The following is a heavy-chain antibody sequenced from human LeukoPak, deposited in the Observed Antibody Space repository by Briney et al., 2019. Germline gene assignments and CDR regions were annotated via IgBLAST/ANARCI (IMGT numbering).Heavy chain of an antibody. J-gene: IGHJ5*02. V-gene: IGHV4-38-2*01. Sequence: SETLSLTCAVSCYSISSGYYWGLIRQRPGKGLEWIGIIYLSGSTYYTPCLKSRVTISVDTYKNQFSLKLSSVPAAGTAVYYCARHPDGYSSSWYSSPWGEGTLVTVPS. D-gene: IGHD6-13*01. CDR2: IYLSGST. CDR1: CYSISSGYY. CDR3: ARHPDGYSSSWYSSP.